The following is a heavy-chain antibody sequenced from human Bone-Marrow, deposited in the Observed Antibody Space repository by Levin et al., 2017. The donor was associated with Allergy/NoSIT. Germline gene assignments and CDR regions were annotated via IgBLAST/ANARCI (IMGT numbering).Heavy chain of an antibody. CDR1: GGSISSGGYY. V-gene: IGHV4-31*03. D-gene: IGHD5-12*01. CDR3: ARDSGGYDFSGYYYMDV. Sequence: LSQTLSLTCTVSGGSISSGGYYWSWIRQLPGKGLEWIGYIYYSGSTYYNPSLRSRVTISVDTSQNQFSLKLAYVTAADTAVYYCARDSGGYDFSGYYYMDVWGKGTTVTVSS. CDR2: IYYSGST. J-gene: IGHJ6*03.